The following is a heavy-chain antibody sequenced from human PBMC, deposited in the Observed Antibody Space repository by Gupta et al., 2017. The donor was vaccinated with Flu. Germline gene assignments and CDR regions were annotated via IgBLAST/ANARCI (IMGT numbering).Heavy chain of an antibody. CDR3: AKESGIVGTLDAFDV. CDR1: GFTFSSYA. V-gene: IGHV3-23*01. CDR2: IGDSGYNT. D-gene: IGHD1-26*01. J-gene: IGHJ3*01. Sequence: EVQLLESGGGLVQPGGSLRLSCAASGFTFSSYAMSWVRQSPGKGLEWVSAIGDSGYNTYYPDSVKGRFSISRDNSKNTLYLQMNSLTTEDTAVYYCAKESGIVGTLDAFDVWGQGTMVTVSS.